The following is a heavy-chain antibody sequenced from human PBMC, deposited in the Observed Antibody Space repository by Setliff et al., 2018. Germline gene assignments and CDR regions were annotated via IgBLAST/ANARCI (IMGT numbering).Heavy chain of an antibody. D-gene: IGHD3-22*01. Sequence: SVKVSCKASGGTFRSYGISWVRQAPGQGLEWLGGTIPNFGTTNYAQEFQGRVTMTTDTYTSTAFMQLSSLRSDDTAVYYCVREGVDSRSSTDYRYYMDVWGKGTTVTVSS. CDR3: VREGVDSRSSTDYRYYMDV. V-gene: IGHV1-69*05. CDR1: GGTFRSYG. J-gene: IGHJ6*03. CDR2: TIPNFGTT.